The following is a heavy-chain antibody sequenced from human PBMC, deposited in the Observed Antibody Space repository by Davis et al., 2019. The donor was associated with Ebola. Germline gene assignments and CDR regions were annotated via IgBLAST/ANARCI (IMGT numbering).Heavy chain of an antibody. D-gene: IGHD3-10*01. J-gene: IGHJ5*02. Sequence: SVKVSCKASGGTFSSYAISWVRQAPGQGLEWMGGIIPIFGTANYAQKFQGRVTITADESTSTAYMELSSLRSEDTAVYYCARDQGWVLGSWFDPWGQGTLVTVSS. CDR1: GGTFSSYA. CDR2: IIPIFGTA. V-gene: IGHV1-69*13. CDR3: ARDQGWVLGSWFDP.